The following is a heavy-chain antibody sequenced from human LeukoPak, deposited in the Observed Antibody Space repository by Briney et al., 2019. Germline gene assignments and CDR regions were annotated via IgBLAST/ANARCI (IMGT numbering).Heavy chain of an antibody. CDR3: ALLAVASDFDY. J-gene: IGHJ4*02. V-gene: IGHV3-48*03. Sequence: GGFLRLSCAVSGFPFSVYEINWVRQAPGKGLEWVSNIGSSGTTRYYADSVKGRFSIPRDNAENSLYLQMNSLRVEDTGIYYCALLAVASDFDYWGQGALVTVSS. CDR1: GFPFSVYE. CDR2: IGSSGTTR. D-gene: IGHD6-19*01.